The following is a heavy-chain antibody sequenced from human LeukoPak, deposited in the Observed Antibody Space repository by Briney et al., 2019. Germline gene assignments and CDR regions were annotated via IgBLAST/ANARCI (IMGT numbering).Heavy chain of an antibody. D-gene: IGHD6-6*01. J-gene: IGHJ6*03. CDR3: ARGPGIAARPGYYMDV. CDR2: IYYSGST. Sequence: SETLSLTCTVSGGSISSYYWSWIRQPPGKGLEWIGYIYYSGSTNYNPSLKSRVTISVDTSKNQFSLKLSSVTAADTAVYYCARGPGIAARPGYYMDVWGKGTTVTVSS. CDR1: GGSISSYY. V-gene: IGHV4-59*08.